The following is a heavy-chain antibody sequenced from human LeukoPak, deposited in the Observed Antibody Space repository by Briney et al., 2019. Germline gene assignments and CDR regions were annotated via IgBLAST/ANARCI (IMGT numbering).Heavy chain of an antibody. CDR3: ARGGIGIDTDGFDI. CDR2: IYDSGTT. D-gene: IGHD3-16*01. J-gene: IGHJ3*02. V-gene: IGHV3-66*01. Sequence: GGSLRLSCAASGFTVSTNYVTWVRQAPGKGLEWVSIIYDSGTTRYADSMKGRFTISRDNSKNTVYLQIKSPRVEDTAVYFCARGGIGIDTDGFDIWGQGTMVTVTS. CDR1: GFTVSTNY.